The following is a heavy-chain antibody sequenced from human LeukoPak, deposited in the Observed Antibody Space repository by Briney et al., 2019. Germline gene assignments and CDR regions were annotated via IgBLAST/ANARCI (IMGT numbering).Heavy chain of an antibody. CDR2: INPNSGGT. Sequence: ASVKVSCKASGYTFTGYYMHWVRQAPGQGLEWMGWINPNSGGTNYAQKFQGRVTMTRDTSISTVYMELSRLRSDDTAVYYCARDYGGIDIVVVPAAFYYFDYWGQGTLVTVSP. D-gene: IGHD2-2*01. V-gene: IGHV1-2*02. CDR1: GYTFTGYY. CDR3: ARDYGGIDIVVVPAAFYYFDY. J-gene: IGHJ4*02.